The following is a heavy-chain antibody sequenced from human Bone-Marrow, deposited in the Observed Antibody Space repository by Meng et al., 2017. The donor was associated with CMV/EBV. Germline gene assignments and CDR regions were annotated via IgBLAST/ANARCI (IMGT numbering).Heavy chain of an antibody. Sequence: SVKVSCKASGGTFSSFAFNWVRQAPGQGLEWMGGIIPIFNTANYAQKFLGRVTITTDGSTSTVYMELSRLTSEDTAVYYCARAESSGYYMASHYGMDVWGQGTTATVSS. D-gene: IGHD3-22*01. V-gene: IGHV1-69*05. J-gene: IGHJ6*02. CDR1: GGTFSSFA. CDR2: IIPIFNTA. CDR3: ARAESSGYYMASHYGMDV.